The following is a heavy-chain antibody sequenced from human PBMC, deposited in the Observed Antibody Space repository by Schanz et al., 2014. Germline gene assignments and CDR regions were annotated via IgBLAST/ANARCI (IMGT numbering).Heavy chain of an antibody. CDR2: ITPKTGVT. CDR3: ARGWGYDALTGYVF. D-gene: IGHD3-9*01. J-gene: IGHJ4*02. Sequence: QVQLVQSGAEVQKPGASVKVSCKASGYTFIDYSLNWVRQAPGQGLEWLGRITPKTGVTNYAPKVQDRVTMTTDTSTSTAYMELRSLRSDDTAVYYCARGWGYDALTGYVFWGQGTLVTVSS. CDR1: GYTFIDYS. V-gene: IGHV1-18*04.